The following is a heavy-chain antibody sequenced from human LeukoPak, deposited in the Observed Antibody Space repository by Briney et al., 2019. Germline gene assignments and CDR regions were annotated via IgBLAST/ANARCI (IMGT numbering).Heavy chain of an antibody. CDR1: GYTFTSCG. CDR2: ISAYNGNT. CDR3: ARDEVGAIYFDY. J-gene: IGHJ4*02. Sequence: GASVKVSCKASGYTFTSCGISWVRQAPGQGLEWMGWISAYNGNTNYAQKLQGRVTMTTDTSASTAYVDLRSLRSDDTAVYYCARDEVGAIYFDYWGQGTLVTVSS. D-gene: IGHD1-26*01. V-gene: IGHV1-18*01.